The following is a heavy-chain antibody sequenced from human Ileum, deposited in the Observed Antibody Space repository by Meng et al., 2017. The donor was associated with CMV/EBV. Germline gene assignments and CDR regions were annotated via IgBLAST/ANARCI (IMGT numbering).Heavy chain of an antibody. D-gene: IGHD6-19*01. CDR3: AKADCGRSGCKLIDY. CDR2: SFVSGGGA. J-gene: IGHJ4*02. CDR1: GFTFSNFV. V-gene: IGHV3-23*01. Sequence: GGSLRLSCAVSGFTFSNFVMMWVRQAPGQRLERVSVSFVSGGGASYADSVRGRFTISRDTSKNTLYLYMNNLRVDDTAVYYCAKADCGRSGCKLIDYWGRGTLVTVSS.